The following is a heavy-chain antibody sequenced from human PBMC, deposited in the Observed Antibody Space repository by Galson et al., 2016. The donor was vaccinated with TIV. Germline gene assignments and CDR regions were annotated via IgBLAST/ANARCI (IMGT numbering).Heavy chain of an antibody. CDR2: ISTYNGYT. Sequence: SVKVSCKASGYSFTNYGIAWVRQAPGQGLEWMGWISTYNGYTDYAQKLQGRVTMTTDTSTSTAYMELRSLRSDDTAMYYCASRYTTGSYYFDYWGQGTLVTVSS. CDR1: GYSFTNYG. V-gene: IGHV1-18*01. CDR3: ASRYTTGSYYFDY. J-gene: IGHJ4*02. D-gene: IGHD2-8*02.